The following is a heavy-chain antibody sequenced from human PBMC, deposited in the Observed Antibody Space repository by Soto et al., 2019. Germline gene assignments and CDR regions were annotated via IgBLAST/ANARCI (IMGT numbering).Heavy chain of an antibody. V-gene: IGHV3-23*01. J-gene: IGHJ4*02. CDR3: AKADGEKWLLPHLDK. Sequence: EVQLLESGGGVVQPGGSLRLSCVASGFNLKKFAMSWVRQAPGEGLEWVSGISCCGGSTSYADSVKGRFSIARDDSTNTLSLQMTNLRVEDTAQYYCAKADGEKWLLPHLDKLGQGTLVTVS. CDR2: ISCCGGST. CDR1: GFNLKKFA. D-gene: IGHD6-19*01.